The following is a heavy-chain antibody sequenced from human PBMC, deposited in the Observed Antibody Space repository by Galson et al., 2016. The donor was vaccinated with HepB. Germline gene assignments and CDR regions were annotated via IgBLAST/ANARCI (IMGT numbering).Heavy chain of an antibody. CDR2: IAYTGST. CDR3: ARTNSDHINYFFDY. V-gene: IGHV4-31*03. CDR1: GGSINTGTYY. D-gene: IGHD2-21*01. J-gene: IGHJ4*01. Sequence: TLSLTCTVSGGSINTGTYYWSWIRQHPGKGLEWIGYIAYTGSTFNNPSLKSRVTMSVDTSENQFSLKVRSVTVADTAVYYCARTNSDHINYFFDYWGHGTLVTVST.